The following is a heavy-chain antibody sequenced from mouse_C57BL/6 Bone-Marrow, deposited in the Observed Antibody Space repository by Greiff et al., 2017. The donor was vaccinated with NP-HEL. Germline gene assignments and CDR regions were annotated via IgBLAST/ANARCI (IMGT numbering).Heavy chain of an antibody. D-gene: IGHD1-1*01. V-gene: IGHV1-82*01. CDR2: IYPGDGDT. J-gene: IGHJ2*01. CDR1: GYAFSSSW. Sequence: QVQLQQSGPELVKPGASVKISCKASGYAFSSSWMNWVKQRPGKGLEWIGRIYPGDGDTNYNGKFKGKATLTADKSSSTAYMQLSSLTSEDSAVYFCARRTVVDYYFDYWGQGTTLTVSS. CDR3: ARRTVVDYYFDY.